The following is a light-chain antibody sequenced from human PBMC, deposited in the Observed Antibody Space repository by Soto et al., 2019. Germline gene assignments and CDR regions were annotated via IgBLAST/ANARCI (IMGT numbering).Light chain of an antibody. CDR1: QSVSSN. V-gene: IGKV3-15*01. CDR3: QQYNNLAKT. Sequence: EIVMTQSTATLSVSPGERATLSCRASQSVSSNLAWYQQKPGQAPRLLIYGASTRATGIPARFSGSGSGTEFTLTISSLQSEDFAVYYCQQYNNLAKTFGQGTKVEIK. J-gene: IGKJ1*01. CDR2: GAS.